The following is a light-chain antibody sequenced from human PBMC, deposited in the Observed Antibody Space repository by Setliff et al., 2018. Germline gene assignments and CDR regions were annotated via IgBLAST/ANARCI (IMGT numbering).Light chain of an antibody. CDR1: SSNIGSNT. CDR3: AAWDDSLNGRYV. V-gene: IGLV1-44*01. Sequence: QSVLTQPPSASGTPGQRVTISCSGSSSNIGSNTVNWYQQFPGTAPKLLIYRNNQRPSGVPGRFSGSKSATSASLAISGLQAEDEADYYCAAWDDSLNGRYVFGTGTKVTVL. CDR2: RNN. J-gene: IGLJ1*01.